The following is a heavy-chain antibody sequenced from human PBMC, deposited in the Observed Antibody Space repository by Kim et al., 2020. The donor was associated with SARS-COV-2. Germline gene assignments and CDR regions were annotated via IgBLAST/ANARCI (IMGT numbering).Heavy chain of an antibody. CDR3: ARDRIAVAGGLYYYGMDV. V-gene: IGHV3-11*06. Sequence: GGSLRLSCAASGFTFSDYYMSWIRQAPGKGLEWVSYISSSSSYTNYADSVKGRFTISRDNAKNSLYLQMNSLRAEDTAVYYCARDRIAVAGGLYYYGMDVWGQGTTVTVSS. CDR1: GFTFSDYY. J-gene: IGHJ6*02. D-gene: IGHD6-19*01. CDR2: ISSSSSYT.